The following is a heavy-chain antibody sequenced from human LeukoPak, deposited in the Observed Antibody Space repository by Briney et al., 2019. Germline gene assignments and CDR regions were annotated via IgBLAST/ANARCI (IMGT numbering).Heavy chain of an antibody. Sequence: SETLSLTCTVSGGSISSSSYYWGWIRQPPGKGLEWIGYIYYSGSTNYNPSLKSRVTISVDTSKNQFSLKLSSVTAADTAVYYCARTPYYDFWSGYYAYFDYWGQGTLVTVSS. CDR3: ARTPYYDFWSGYYAYFDY. CDR2: IYYSGST. D-gene: IGHD3-3*01. J-gene: IGHJ4*02. CDR1: GGSISSSSYY. V-gene: IGHV4-61*05.